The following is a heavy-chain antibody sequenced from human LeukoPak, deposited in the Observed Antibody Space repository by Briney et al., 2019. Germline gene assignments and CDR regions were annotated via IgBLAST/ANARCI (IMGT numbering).Heavy chain of an antibody. Sequence: ASVKVSCKASGYTFTSYDINWVRQATGQGLEWMRWMNPNSGNTGYAQKFQGRVTITRNTSISTAYMELSSLRSEDTAVYYCARGTYTIFGVVIKTSDAFDIWGQGTMVTVSS. CDR2: MNPNSGNT. CDR3: ARGTYTIFGVVIKTSDAFDI. J-gene: IGHJ3*02. D-gene: IGHD3-3*01. V-gene: IGHV1-8*03. CDR1: GYTFTSYD.